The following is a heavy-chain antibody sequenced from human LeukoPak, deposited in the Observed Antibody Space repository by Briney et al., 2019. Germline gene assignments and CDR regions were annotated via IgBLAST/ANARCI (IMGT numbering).Heavy chain of an antibody. Sequence: TLSLTCTVSGGSISSGGYHWSRIRQHPGKGLEWIGHIYYSGTTYYNPSLKRRVTISIDTSKKQFSLKLSSVTAADTAVYYCARVYCSGGSCYVDYWGQRTMVTDSS. CDR3: ARVYCSGGSCYVDY. D-gene: IGHD2-15*01. V-gene: IGHV4-31*03. CDR1: GGSISSGGYH. J-gene: IGHJ4*02. CDR2: IYYSGTT.